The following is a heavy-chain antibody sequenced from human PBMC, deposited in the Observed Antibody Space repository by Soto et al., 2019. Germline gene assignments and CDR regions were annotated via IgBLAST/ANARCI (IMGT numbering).Heavy chain of an antibody. Sequence: SVKVSCKASGFTFTSSAVQWMRQARGQRLEWIGWIVVGSGNTNYAQKFQERVTITRDMSTSTAYMELSSLRSEDTAVYYCAARLWFGEIGYYGMDVWGQGTTVTVSS. D-gene: IGHD3-10*01. CDR3: AARLWFGEIGYYGMDV. V-gene: IGHV1-58*01. J-gene: IGHJ6*02. CDR2: IVVGSGNT. CDR1: GFTFTSSA.